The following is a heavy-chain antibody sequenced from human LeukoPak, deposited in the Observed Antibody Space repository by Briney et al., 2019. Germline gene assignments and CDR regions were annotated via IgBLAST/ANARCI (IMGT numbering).Heavy chain of an antibody. CDR3: ARGLRPTVPDVGWGNWFDP. CDR1: RYSITSAYY. Sequence: SETLSLTCIVSRYSITSAYYWGWLRQPPGKGLEWIVIGYYSGSNYYHPYLKSRVTISRDTSKNQFSLKVNSVTVADTAVYHCARGLRPTVPDVGWGNWFDPWGQGTLVTVAS. V-gene: IGHV4-38-2*02. D-gene: IGHD3-16*01. CDR2: GYYSGSN. J-gene: IGHJ5*02.